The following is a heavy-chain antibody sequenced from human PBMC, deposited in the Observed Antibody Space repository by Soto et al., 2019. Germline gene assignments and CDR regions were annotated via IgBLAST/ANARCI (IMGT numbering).Heavy chain of an antibody. CDR2: INWNGCSN. V-gene: IGHV3-20*04. D-gene: IGHD3-22*01. Sequence: GGSLRLSCAASGFTFDEYALTWVRQAPGKGLEWVNGINWNGCSNGYADSVKGRFTISRDNAKSSLYLQMNNLRAEDTAFFFCARATQSYYDTSGYYSYVHWGQGAQVTVS. CDR1: GFTFDEYA. J-gene: IGHJ4*02. CDR3: ARATQSYYDTSGYYSYVH.